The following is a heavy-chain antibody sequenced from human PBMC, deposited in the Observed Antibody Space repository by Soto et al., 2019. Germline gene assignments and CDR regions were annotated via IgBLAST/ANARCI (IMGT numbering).Heavy chain of an antibody. Sequence: LRLSCAASGFTFSTYAMHWVRQGPGKGLEWVAVISYDGSNKYYADSVKGRFTISIDNSKNTLYLQMNSLRAEDTAVYYCARDYDCRNYYYYYMDVLGQGTMDTAS. V-gene: IGHV3-30-3*01. CDR3: ARDYDCRNYYYYYMDV. J-gene: IGHJ6*02. CDR1: GFTFSTYA. D-gene: IGHD2-21*02. CDR2: ISYDGSNK.